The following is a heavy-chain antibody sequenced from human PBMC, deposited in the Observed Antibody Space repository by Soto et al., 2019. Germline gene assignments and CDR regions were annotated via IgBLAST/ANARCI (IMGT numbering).Heavy chain of an antibody. CDR2: ISYDGSNK. V-gene: IGHV3-30-3*01. CDR1: GFTFRSYS. Sequence: XEFLSRTSAASGFTFRSYSMHWVRQAPGKGLEWVAVISYDGSNKYYAASVKGRFTMTTDTSTSTAYMELRSLRSDDTAVYHCAWGPYYYGSNPWGQGTLVTFSS. D-gene: IGHD3-10*01. CDR3: AWGPYYYGSNP. J-gene: IGHJ5*02.